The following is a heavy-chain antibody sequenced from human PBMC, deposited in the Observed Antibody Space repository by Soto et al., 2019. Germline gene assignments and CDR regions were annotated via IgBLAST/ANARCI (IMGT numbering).Heavy chain of an antibody. Sequence: QVQLQESGPGLVKPSETLSLTCTVSGGSISSYYWSWIRQPPGKGLEWIGYIYYSGSTNYNPSLKXXXPISVDPSKNXXPXKXXSVPAADTAVYYCARSNYYGSGSYDDGYYYYGMDVWGQGTTVTVSS. J-gene: IGHJ6*02. V-gene: IGHV4-59*08. CDR2: IYYSGST. CDR3: ARSNYYGSGSYDDGYYYYGMDV. CDR1: GGSISSYY. D-gene: IGHD3-10*01.